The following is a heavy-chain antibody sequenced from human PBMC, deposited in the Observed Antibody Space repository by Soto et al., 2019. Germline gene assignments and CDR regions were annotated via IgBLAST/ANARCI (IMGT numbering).Heavy chain of an antibody. V-gene: IGHV3-33*08. J-gene: IGHJ6*02. CDR1: GFTFGSYA. D-gene: IGHD1-26*01. Sequence: GGSLRLSCAASGFTFGSYAMNWVRQAPGKGLEWVAIIWHDGNNKYYADSVRGRFIISRDNSKNRLYLQMNSLRAEDTAVYYCASDLVGASDSYGLDVWGQGXPVTV. CDR3: ASDLVGASDSYGLDV. CDR2: IWHDGNNK.